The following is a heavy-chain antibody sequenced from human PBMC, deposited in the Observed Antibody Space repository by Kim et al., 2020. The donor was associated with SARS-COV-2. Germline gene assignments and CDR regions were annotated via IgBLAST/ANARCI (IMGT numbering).Heavy chain of an antibody. CDR3: AKVTGVTIFGVAVNEYYFDY. V-gene: IGHV3-23*01. D-gene: IGHD3-3*01. CDR1: GFTFSSYA. J-gene: IGHJ4*02. Sequence: GGSRRLSCAASGFTFSSYAMSWVRQAPGKGLEWVSAISGSGGSTYYADSVKGRFTISRDNSKNTLYLQMNSLRAEDTAVYYCAKVTGVTIFGVAVNEYYFDYWGQGTLVTVSS. CDR2: ISGSGGST.